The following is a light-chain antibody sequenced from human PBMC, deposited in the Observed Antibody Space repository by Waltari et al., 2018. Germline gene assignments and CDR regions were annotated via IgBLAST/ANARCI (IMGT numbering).Light chain of an antibody. V-gene: IGKV1-5*03. J-gene: IGKJ2*01. CDR2: KAS. Sequence: DIQMTQSPSTLSASLRDRVTITYRASRDISTYLAWYQQKPGKAPKLLIFKASSLESGVPSRFSGSGSGTEFTLTISSLQPDDFATYYCQQYNTYSRTFGQGTKLEIK. CDR3: QQYNTYSRT. CDR1: RDISTY.